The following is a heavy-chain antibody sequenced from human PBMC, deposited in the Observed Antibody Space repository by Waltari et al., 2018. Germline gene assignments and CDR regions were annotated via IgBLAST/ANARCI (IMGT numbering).Heavy chain of an antibody. CDR2: MNQDGSEK. CDR1: GFSFSSWY. CDR3: ARAPKRTSSEVDY. V-gene: IGHV3-7*01. J-gene: IGHJ4*02. Sequence: DVLLVESGGDLVQPGGSLRLSCAASGFSFSSWYMSCFRQAPGKGLEWVANMNQDGSEKNYVDSVKGRFTISRDNAKNSLSLQMNSLRVEDTAVYYCARAPKRTSSEVDYWGQGTLVTVSS. D-gene: IGHD6-19*01.